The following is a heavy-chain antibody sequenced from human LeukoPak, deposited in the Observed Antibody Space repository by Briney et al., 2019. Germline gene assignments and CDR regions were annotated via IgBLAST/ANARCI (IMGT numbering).Heavy chain of an antibody. CDR3: ARPATDYLVYDGMDV. CDR2: ISGSGGST. J-gene: IGHJ6*02. Sequence: GGSLRLSCAASGFTFSSYALSWVRQAPGKGLEWVSVISGSGGSTYYADSVKGRFTISRDNSKNTLYLQMNSLIAEDTAVYYCARPATDYLVYDGMDVWGQGTTVTVSS. D-gene: IGHD5-12*01. CDR1: GFTFSSYA. V-gene: IGHV3-23*01.